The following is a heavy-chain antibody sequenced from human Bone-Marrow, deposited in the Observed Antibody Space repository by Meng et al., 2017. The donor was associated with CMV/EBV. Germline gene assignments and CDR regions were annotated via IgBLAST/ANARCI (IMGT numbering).Heavy chain of an antibody. CDR3: ARAPGSHIDY. J-gene: IGHJ4*02. CDR1: GFTFTSYA. D-gene: IGHD3-10*01. Sequence: GESLKISCAASGFTFTSYALHWVRQAPGKGLEWVTVISYDGSNKYYADSVKGRFTISRDNSKNTLYLQMNSRRTEDTAVYYCARAPGSHIDYWGQGTLVTVSS. CDR2: ISYDGSNK. V-gene: IGHV3-30*04.